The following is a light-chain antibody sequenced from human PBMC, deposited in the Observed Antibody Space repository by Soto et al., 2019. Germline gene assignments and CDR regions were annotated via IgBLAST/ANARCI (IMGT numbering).Light chain of an antibody. CDR1: QGISSY. CDR3: QQYNSYLGT. CDR2: AES. J-gene: IGKJ1*01. V-gene: IGKV1D-8*03. Sequence: VIWMTQSPSLLSASTGDRVTISCRMSQGISSYLAWYQQKPGKAPELLIYAESTLQSGVPSRFSGSGSGTEFTLTISSPQPDDFATYYGQQYNSYLGTFAQGTKVEIK.